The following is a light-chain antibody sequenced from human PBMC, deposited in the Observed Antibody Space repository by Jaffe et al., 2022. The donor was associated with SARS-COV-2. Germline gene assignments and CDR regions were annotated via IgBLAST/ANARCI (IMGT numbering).Light chain of an antibody. Sequence: EIMMTQSPVTLSVSTGERVTLSCRASHTVSSNLAWYQQKPGQAPRLLIYGASTRATDVPARFSGSGSGTDFTLTISSLQSEDFAIYYCQQYTIWPLTFGGGTSVEV. J-gene: IGKJ4*01. CDR1: HTVSSN. CDR2: GAS. V-gene: IGKV3-15*01. CDR3: QQYTIWPLT.